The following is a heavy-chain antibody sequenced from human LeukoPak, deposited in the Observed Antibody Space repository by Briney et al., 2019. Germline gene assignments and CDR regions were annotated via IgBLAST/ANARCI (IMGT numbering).Heavy chain of an antibody. Sequence: SETLSLTCTVSGGSISSYYWSWIRQPPGKGLEWIGYIYYSGSTNYNPSPKSRVTISVDTSKNQFSLKLSSVTAADTAVYYCARHKQWLGFHSMDVWGQGTTVTVSS. J-gene: IGHJ6*02. CDR1: GGSISSYY. V-gene: IGHV4-59*08. CDR2: IYYSGST. D-gene: IGHD6-19*01. CDR3: ARHKQWLGFHSMDV.